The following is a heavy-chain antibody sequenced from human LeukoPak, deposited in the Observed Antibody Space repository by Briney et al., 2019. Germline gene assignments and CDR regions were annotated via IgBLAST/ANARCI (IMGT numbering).Heavy chain of an antibody. CDR1: GFTFSSYA. D-gene: IGHD7-27*01. Sequence: GGSLRLSCAASGFTFSSYAMSWVRQAPGKGLEWASAISGSGGSTYYADSVKGRFTISRDNSKNTLYLQMNSLRAEDTAVYYCAKLAGDAYYYYYYYMDVWGKGTTVTVSS. J-gene: IGHJ6*03. V-gene: IGHV3-23*01. CDR2: ISGSGGST. CDR3: AKLAGDAYYYYYYYMDV.